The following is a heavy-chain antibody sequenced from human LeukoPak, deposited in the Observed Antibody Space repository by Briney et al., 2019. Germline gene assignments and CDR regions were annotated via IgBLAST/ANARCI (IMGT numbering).Heavy chain of an antibody. D-gene: IGHD7-27*01. CDR1: GYTFTTYG. J-gene: IGHJ3*02. Sequence: ASVRVSCTASGYTFTTYGISWVRQAPGQGLEWMGWISAYNGNTNYAQKFQGRVTMTTDTSTSTAYMEMRSLRSDDTAVYYCARYWGGNDAFDIWGQGTMVTVSS. CDR2: ISAYNGNT. CDR3: ARYWGGNDAFDI. V-gene: IGHV1-18*01.